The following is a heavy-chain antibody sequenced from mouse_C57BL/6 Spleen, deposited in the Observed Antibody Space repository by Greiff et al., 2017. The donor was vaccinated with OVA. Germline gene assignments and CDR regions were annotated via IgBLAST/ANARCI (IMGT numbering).Heavy chain of an antibody. CDR3: ARYYASPYYLDY. V-gene: IGHV1-42*01. J-gene: IGHJ2*01. D-gene: IGHD1-1*01. Sequence: VQLKESGPGLVKPGASVKISCKASGYSFTGYYMNWVKQSPEKSLEWIGEISPSTGGTTYNQKFKAKATLTVDKSSSTAYMQLKSLTSEDSADDYGARYYASPYYLDYWGQGTTLTVSS. CDR1: GYSFTGYY. CDR2: ISPSTGGT.